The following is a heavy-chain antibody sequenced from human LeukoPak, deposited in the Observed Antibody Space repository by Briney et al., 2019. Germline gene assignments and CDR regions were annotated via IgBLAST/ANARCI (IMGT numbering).Heavy chain of an antibody. CDR2: ISYDGSNK. J-gene: IGHJ6*02. Sequence: TGGSLRLSCAASGFTFSSYAMHWVRQAPGKGLEWVAVISYDGSNKYYADSVKGRFTISRDNSKNTLYLQMNSLRAEDTAVYYCARDVGIVVVRHYYYGMDVWGQGTTVTVSS. V-gene: IGHV3-30*04. CDR3: ARDVGIVVVRHYYYGMDV. CDR1: GFTFSSYA. D-gene: IGHD2-2*01.